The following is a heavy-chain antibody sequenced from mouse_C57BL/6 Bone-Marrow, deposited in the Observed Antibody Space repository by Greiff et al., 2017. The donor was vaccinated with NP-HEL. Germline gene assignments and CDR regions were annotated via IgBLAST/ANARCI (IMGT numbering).Heavy chain of an antibody. D-gene: IGHD2-2*01. CDR3: ARVGLPY. CDR2: IDPSDSYT. J-gene: IGHJ2*01. V-gene: IGHV1-59*01. CDR1: GYTFTSYW. Sequence: QVQLKQPGAELVRPGTSVKLSCKASGYTFTSYWMHWVKQRPGQGLEWIGVIDPSDSYTNYNQKFKGKATLTVDTSSSTAYMQLSSLTSEDSAVYYCARVGLPYWGQGTTLTVSS.